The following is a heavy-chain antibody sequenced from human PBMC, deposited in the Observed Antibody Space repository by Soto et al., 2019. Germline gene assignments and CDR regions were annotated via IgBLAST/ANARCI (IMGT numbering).Heavy chain of an antibody. Sequence: GGSLRLSCAASGFTFSSYGMHWVRQAPGKGLEWVAVISYDGSNKYYADSVKGRFTISRDNSKNTLYLQMNSLRAEDTAVYYCAKRLLWFGELLNPDAFDIWGQGTMVTVSS. CDR3: AKRLLWFGELLNPDAFDI. J-gene: IGHJ3*02. D-gene: IGHD3-10*01. CDR1: GFTFSSYG. CDR2: ISYDGSNK. V-gene: IGHV3-30*18.